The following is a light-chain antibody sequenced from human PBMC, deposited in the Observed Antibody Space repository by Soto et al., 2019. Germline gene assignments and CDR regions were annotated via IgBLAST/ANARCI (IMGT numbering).Light chain of an antibody. J-gene: IGKJ4*01. CDR2: KAS. CDR3: QQYHSYPLT. V-gene: IGKV1-5*03. CDR1: QSISSW. Sequence: DIQMTQSPSTLSASVGDRVTITCRASQSISSWLAWYQQKPGKAPNLLIYKASSLESGVPSRFSSSGSRTVFTLTIYRLQPDDFASYYRQQYHSYPLTFGGGTKVEIK.